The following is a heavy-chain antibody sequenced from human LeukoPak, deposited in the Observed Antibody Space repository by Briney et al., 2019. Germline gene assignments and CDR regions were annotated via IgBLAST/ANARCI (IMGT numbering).Heavy chain of an antibody. Sequence: SETLSLTCAVYGGSFSDYYWSWIRQPPGKGLEWIGEINHSGSTNYNPSLKSRVTISVDTSKNQFSLKLSSVTAADTAVYYCARRTYYDFWSGSRPKRYNWFDPWGQGTLVTVSS. CDR1: GGSFSDYY. V-gene: IGHV4-34*01. D-gene: IGHD3-3*01. CDR2: INHSGST. CDR3: ARRTYYDFWSGSRPKRYNWFDP. J-gene: IGHJ5*02.